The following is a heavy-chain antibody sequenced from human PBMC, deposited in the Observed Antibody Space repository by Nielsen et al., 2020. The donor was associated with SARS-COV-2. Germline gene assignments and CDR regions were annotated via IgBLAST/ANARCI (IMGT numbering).Heavy chain of an antibody. CDR2: IYYSGST. J-gene: IGHJ4*02. CDR1: GGSISSGGYY. V-gene: IGHV4-31*03. Sequence: SETLSLTCTVSGGSISSGGYYWSWIRQHPGKGLEWIGYIYYSGSTYYNPSLKSRVTISVDTSKNQFSLKLSSVTAADTAVYYCARISQSTYYDILTGYYRAYYFDYWGQGTLVTVSS. CDR3: ARISQSTYYDILTGYYRAYYFDY. D-gene: IGHD3-9*01.